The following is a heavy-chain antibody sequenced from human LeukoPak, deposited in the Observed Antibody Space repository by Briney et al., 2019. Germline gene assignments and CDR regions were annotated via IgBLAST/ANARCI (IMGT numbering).Heavy chain of an antibody. J-gene: IGHJ5*02. Sequence: GASVKVSCKASGYTFTSYDINWVRQATGQGLEWMGWMNPNSGNTGYAQKFQGRVTMTRNTSISTAYMELSSLRSEDTAVYYCARSPTMVRGVYNWFDPWGQGTLVTVS. CDR3: ARSPTMVRGVYNWFDP. V-gene: IGHV1-8*01. CDR2: MNPNSGNT. CDR1: GYTFTSYD. D-gene: IGHD3-10*01.